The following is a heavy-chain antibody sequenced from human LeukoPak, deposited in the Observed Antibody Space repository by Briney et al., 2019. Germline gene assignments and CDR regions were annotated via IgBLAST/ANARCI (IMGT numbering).Heavy chain of an antibody. D-gene: IGHD2-15*01. CDR2: ILSDGSKE. J-gene: IGHJ6*02. V-gene: IGHV3-33*06. CDR1: GFTFSSYG. Sequence: RGSLRLSCAASGFTFSSYGMHWVRQAPGKGLEWVAVILSDGSKEFYTDSVKGRFTISRDNSKNTLYLQMNSLRAEDTAVYYCAKGTGDIVVVPYYYYGMDVWGQGTTVTVSS. CDR3: AKGTGDIVVVPYYYYGMDV.